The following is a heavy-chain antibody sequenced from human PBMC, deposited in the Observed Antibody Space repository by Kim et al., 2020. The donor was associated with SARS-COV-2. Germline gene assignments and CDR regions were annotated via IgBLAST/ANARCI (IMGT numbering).Heavy chain of an antibody. CDR1: GFTFSSYW. D-gene: IGHD6-13*01. CDR3: ARDRDSSSWTDYYYYYGMDV. Sequence: GGSLRLSCAASGFTFSSYWMSWVRQAPGKGLEWVANIKQDGSEKYYVDSVKGRFTISRDNAKNSLYLQMNSLRAEDTAVYYCARDRDSSSWTDYYYYYGMDVWGQGTTVTVSS. V-gene: IGHV3-7*01. CDR2: IKQDGSEK. J-gene: IGHJ6*02.